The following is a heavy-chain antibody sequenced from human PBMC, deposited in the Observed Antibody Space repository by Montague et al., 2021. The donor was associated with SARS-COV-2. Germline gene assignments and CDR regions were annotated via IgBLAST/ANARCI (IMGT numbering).Heavy chain of an antibody. CDR1: GGSITYSSYY. CDR3: ARASFYYGSGSHYNNWFDS. D-gene: IGHD3-10*01. V-gene: IGHV4-39*07. Sequence: SETLSLTCTMSGGSITYSSYYWGWIRLPPGKGLEWIGSIYYSGTAYYNASLKSRVTMSLGMSKNQLSLGLKSTTAADTAVYFCARASFYYGSGSHYNNWFDSWGQGAVVTVSS. J-gene: IGHJ5*01. CDR2: IYYSGTA.